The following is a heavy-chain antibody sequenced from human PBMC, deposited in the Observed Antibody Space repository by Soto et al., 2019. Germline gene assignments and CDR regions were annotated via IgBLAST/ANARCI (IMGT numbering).Heavy chain of an antibody. CDR1: GFTFSSYA. Sequence: GGSLRLSCAASGFTFSSYAMSWVRQAPGQGLEWVSAISGSGVSTYYADSVKGRFTISRDNSKNTLYLQMNSLRAEDTAVYYCAKDTEKYSSRSRGMDVWGQGTTVTVSS. D-gene: IGHD6-13*01. CDR3: AKDTEKYSSRSRGMDV. CDR2: ISGSGVST. J-gene: IGHJ6*02. V-gene: IGHV3-23*01.